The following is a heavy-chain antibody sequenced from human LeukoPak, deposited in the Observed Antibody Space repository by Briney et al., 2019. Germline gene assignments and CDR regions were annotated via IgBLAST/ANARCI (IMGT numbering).Heavy chain of an antibody. V-gene: IGHV1-2*02. CDR1: GYTFTGYY. Sequence: GASVKVSCKASGYTFTGYYMHWVRQAPGQGLEWMGWINPNSGGTNYAQKFQGRVTMTRDTSISTAYMELSRLRSDDTAVYYFARDLGIRTTLGWFDPWGQGTLVTVSS. CDR2: INPNSGGT. CDR3: ARDLGIRTTLGWFDP. D-gene: IGHD1-1*01. J-gene: IGHJ5*02.